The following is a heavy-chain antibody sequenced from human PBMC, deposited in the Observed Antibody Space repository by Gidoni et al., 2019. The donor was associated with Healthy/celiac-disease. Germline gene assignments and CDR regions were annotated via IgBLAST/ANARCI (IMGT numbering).Heavy chain of an antibody. CDR2: INPSGGST. D-gene: IGHD5-18*01. CDR3: ATQGLWPPSLPKNYYYYYGMDV. V-gene: IGHV1-46*01. J-gene: IGHJ6*02. CDR1: GYTFTSYY. Sequence: QVQLVQSGAEVKKPGASVKVSCKASGYTFTSYYMHWVRQAPGQGLEWMGIINPSGGSTSYAQKFQGRVTMTRDTSTSTVYMELSSLRSEDTAVYYCATQGLWPPSLPKNYYYYYGMDVWGQGTTVTVSS.